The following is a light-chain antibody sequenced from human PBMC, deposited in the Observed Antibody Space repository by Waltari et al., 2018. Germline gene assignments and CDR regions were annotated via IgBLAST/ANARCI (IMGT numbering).Light chain of an antibody. V-gene: IGKV3-20*01. CDR1: QSVSSSY. CDR3: QQYGSSPFT. Sequence: EIVLTQSPGTLSLSPGERDTISCRASQSVSSSYLAWYQQTPGQAPRLLIYGASSRATGIPDRFSGSGSGTDFTLTISRLEPEDFAVYYCQQYGSSPFTFGQGTRLEIK. CDR2: GAS. J-gene: IGKJ5*01.